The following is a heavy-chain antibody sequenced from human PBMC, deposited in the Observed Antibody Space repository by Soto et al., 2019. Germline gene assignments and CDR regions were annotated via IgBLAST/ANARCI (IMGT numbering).Heavy chain of an antibody. CDR1: GGSVISGGYY. CDR2: IYYSGST. Sequence: SETLSLTCTVSGGSVISGGYYWTWIRQHPGKGLEWIGYIYYSGSTYYNPSLKSRVTISVDTSQNQFSLNLSSVTAADTAVYYCARVYDFGPDYWGQGTLVTVSS. J-gene: IGHJ4*02. D-gene: IGHD3-3*01. V-gene: IGHV4-31*03. CDR3: ARVYDFGPDY.